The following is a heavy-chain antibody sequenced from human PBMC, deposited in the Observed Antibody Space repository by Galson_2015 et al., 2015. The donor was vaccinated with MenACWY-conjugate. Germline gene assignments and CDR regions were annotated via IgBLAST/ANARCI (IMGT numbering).Heavy chain of an antibody. CDR2: ISVRGDDT. V-gene: IGHV3-23*01. J-gene: IGHJ6*02. Sequence: VSAISVRGDDTFYADSVKGRFTISRDNSKNTLYLQMNSLRAEDTALYYCAKGGFYYYYGMDVWGQGTTVTVSS. CDR3: AKGGFYYYYGMDV.